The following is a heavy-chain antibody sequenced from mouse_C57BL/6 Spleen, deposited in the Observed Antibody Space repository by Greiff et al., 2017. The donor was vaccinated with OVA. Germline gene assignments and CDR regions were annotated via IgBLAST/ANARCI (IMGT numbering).Heavy chain of an antibody. D-gene: IGHD2-2*01. CDR3: ARQFYYGYGYAMDY. CDR2: ISSGSSTI. V-gene: IGHV5-17*01. CDR1: GFTFSDYG. Sequence: EVQVVESGGGLVKPGGSLKLSCAASGFTFSDYGMHWVRQAPEKGLEWVAYISSGSSTIYYADTVKGRFTISRDNAKNTLFLQMTSLRSEDTAMYYCARQFYYGYGYAMDYWGQGTSVTVSS. J-gene: IGHJ4*01.